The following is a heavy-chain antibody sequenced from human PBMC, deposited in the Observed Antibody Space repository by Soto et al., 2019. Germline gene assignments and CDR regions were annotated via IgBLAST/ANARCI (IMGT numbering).Heavy chain of an antibody. V-gene: IGHV4-61*01. CDR1: GGCVSSGSYY. CDR3: ASYNWHDDGDY. Sequence: QVQLQESGPGLVKPSETLSLTCTVSGGCVSSGSYYWSWIRQPPGKGLEWIGYIYYSETTNYNPSLKGRVTISVDTSKNQFSLKLNSVTAADTAVYYCASYNWHDDGDYWGQGTLVTVSS. CDR2: IYYSETT. D-gene: IGHD1-20*01. J-gene: IGHJ4*02.